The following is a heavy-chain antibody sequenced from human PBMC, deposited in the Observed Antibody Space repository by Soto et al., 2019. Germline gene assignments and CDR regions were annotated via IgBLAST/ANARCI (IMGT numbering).Heavy chain of an antibody. CDR3: AREGGGSNGGFDF. Sequence: QAQLVESGGGVVQPGRSLRLSCTASGFTFSSFTMHWVRQAPGKGLEWVALIAYDESFEYYADSVKGRFTISRDISKNTLFLQMNSLRLEDTAVYYGAREGGGSNGGFDFWGQGTLVTVSS. J-gene: IGHJ4*02. D-gene: IGHD7-27*01. V-gene: IGHV3-30*04. CDR2: IAYDESFE. CDR1: GFTFSSFT.